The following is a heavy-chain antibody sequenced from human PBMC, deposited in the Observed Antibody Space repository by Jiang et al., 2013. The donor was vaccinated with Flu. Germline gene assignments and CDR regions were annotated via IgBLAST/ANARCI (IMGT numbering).Heavy chain of an antibody. V-gene: IGHV5-10-1*01. J-gene: IGHJ5*02. CDR3: ARHSHWFDP. CDR2: IDPSDSYT. Sequence: GRIDPSDSYTNYSPSFQGHVTISADKSISTACLQWSSLKASDTAMYYCARHSHWFDPWGQGTLVTVSS.